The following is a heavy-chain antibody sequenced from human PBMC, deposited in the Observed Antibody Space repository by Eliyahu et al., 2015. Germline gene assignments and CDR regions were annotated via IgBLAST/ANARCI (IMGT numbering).Heavy chain of an antibody. CDR3: ARLSYYYGMDV. CDR2: IYVDDSDG. Sequence: EVQLVQSGAEVKKPGESLKTSCKASGYTFSESWIAWVRQMPGKGLQWVGSIYVDDSDGRYSPPFQGQVTMSVDKSISTAYVQWSSLKASDTGMYYCARLSYYYGMDVWGQGTAVTVSS. D-gene: IGHD3-10*01. J-gene: IGHJ6*02. V-gene: IGHV5-51*01. CDR1: GYTFSESW.